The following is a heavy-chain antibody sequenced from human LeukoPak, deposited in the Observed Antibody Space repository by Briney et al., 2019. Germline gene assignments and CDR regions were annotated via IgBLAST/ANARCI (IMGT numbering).Heavy chain of an antibody. Sequence: GGSLRLSCAASGFTFSNYAMSWVRPAPGKGLEWASGISGSGGSTYYPDSVKGRFTISRDNSKNTLYLQVNSLRAEDTAVYYCAKDLTVQIWLLGYDSWGQGTLVTVAS. V-gene: IGHV3-23*01. CDR1: GFTFSNYA. CDR3: AKDLTVQIWLLGYDS. J-gene: IGHJ1*01. D-gene: IGHD3-22*01. CDR2: ISGSGGST.